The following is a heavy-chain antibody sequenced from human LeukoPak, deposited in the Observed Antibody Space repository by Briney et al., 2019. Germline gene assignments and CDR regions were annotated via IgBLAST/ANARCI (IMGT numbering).Heavy chain of an antibody. J-gene: IGHJ4*02. Sequence: GGSLRLSCSVSGFTFSSYEMNWVRQAPGKGLEWVSYISSSSSYIYYADSVKGRFTISRDNAKNSLYLQMNSLRAEDTAVYYCARDISSSWYWFDYWGQGTLVTVSS. CDR2: ISSSSSYI. CDR3: ARDISSSWYWFDY. D-gene: IGHD6-13*01. V-gene: IGHV3-21*05. CDR1: GFTFSSYE.